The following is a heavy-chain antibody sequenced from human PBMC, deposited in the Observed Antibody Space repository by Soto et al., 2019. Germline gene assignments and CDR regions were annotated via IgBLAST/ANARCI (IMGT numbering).Heavy chain of an antibody. V-gene: IGHV1-69*05. CDR1: GGTFSSYA. CDR3: ARGYYYGSGSYSYNWFDP. CDR2: IIPIFGTA. Sequence: GASVKVSCKASGGTFSSYAISWVRQAPGQGLEWMGGIIPIFGTANYAQKFQGRVTMTRDTSTSTVYMELSSLRSEDTAVYYCARGYYYGSGSYSYNWFDPWGQGTLVTVSS. J-gene: IGHJ5*02. D-gene: IGHD3-10*01.